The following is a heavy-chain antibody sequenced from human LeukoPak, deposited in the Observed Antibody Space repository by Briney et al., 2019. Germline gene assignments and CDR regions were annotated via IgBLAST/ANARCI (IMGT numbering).Heavy chain of an antibody. J-gene: IGHJ4*02. V-gene: IGHV4-38-2*01. D-gene: IGHD5-18*01. Sequence: PSETLSLTCAVSGYSISSGYYWGWLRQPPGKGLEWIGSIYHSGSTYHNPSLKSRVTISVDTSKNQFSLKLSSVTAADTAVYYCARPVDTAMGPFDYWGQGTLVTVSS. CDR3: ARPVDTAMGPFDY. CDR2: IYHSGST. CDR1: GYSISSGYY.